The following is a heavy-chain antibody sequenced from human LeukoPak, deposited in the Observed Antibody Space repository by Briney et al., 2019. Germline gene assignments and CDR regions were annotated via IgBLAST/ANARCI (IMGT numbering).Heavy chain of an antibody. CDR2: FYYSGNT. D-gene: IGHD1-26*01. J-gene: IGHJ3*02. Sequence: SETLSLTCTVSDVSITGYYWSWIRQPPGKGLEWIGYFYYSGNTNYNPSLKSRVSISIDTSKNQFSLKLSSVTAADTAVYYCARHQWVPAFDIWGQGTMVTVSS. V-gene: IGHV4-59*08. CDR1: DVSITGYY. CDR3: ARHQWVPAFDI.